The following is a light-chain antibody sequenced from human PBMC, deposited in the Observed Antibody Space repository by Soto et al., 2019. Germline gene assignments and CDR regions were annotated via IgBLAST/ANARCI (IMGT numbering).Light chain of an antibody. V-gene: IGKV1-5*03. CDR3: QQYNSYPHT. CDR1: HTISSW. Sequence: DIQMTQAPSTLSVSVGDRVTITCRASHTISSWLAWYQQKPGKAPKLLIYKASSLESGVPSRFSGSGSGTEFTLTISSLQPDDFATYYCQQYNSYPHTFGQGTKLEIK. J-gene: IGKJ2*01. CDR2: KAS.